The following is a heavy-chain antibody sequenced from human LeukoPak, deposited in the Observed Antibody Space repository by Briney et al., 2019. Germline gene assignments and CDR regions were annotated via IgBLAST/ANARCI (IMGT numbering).Heavy chain of an antibody. Sequence: GESLKISCQGSGYSFTSSWIGWVRQMPGKGLEWMGIIYPGDSDTRYSPSFQGQVTISADESISTAYLQWSSLKASHTAMYYCARFSVGGTYYPNYWGQGTLVSVSS. CDR3: ARFSVGGTYYPNY. V-gene: IGHV5-51*01. CDR2: IYPGDSDT. D-gene: IGHD1-26*01. J-gene: IGHJ4*02. CDR1: GYSFTSSW.